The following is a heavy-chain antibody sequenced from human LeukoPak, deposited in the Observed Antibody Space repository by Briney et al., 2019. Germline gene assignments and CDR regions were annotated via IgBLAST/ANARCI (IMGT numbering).Heavy chain of an antibody. CDR3: ASHLVTWIQAPFFDY. Sequence: SETLSLTCTVSGGSISSSSHYWGWIRQPPGKGLEWIGSIYYSGSTYYNPSLKSRVTISVDTSKNQFSLKLSSVTAADTAVYYCASHLVTWIQAPFFDYWGQGTLVTVSS. CDR1: GGSISSSSHY. V-gene: IGHV4-39*01. D-gene: IGHD5-18*01. CDR2: IYYSGST. J-gene: IGHJ4*02.